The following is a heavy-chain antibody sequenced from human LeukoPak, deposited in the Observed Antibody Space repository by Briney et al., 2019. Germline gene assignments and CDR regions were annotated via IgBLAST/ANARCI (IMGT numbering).Heavy chain of an antibody. CDR2: IRYDGSNK. V-gene: IGHV3-30*02. D-gene: IGHD6-19*01. J-gene: IGHJ4*02. CDR3: ARAVAGYFDY. Sequence: GGSLRLSCAASGFTFSSYGMHWVRQAPGKGLEWVAFIRYDGSNKYYADSVKGRFTISRDNAKNSLYLQMNSLRAEDTAVYYCARAVAGYFDYWGQGTLVTVSS. CDR1: GFTFSSYG.